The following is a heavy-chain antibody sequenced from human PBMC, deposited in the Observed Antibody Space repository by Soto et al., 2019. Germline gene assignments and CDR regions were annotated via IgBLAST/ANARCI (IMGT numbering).Heavy chain of an antibody. J-gene: IGHJ5*02. CDR2: INWNGGST. V-gene: IGHV3-20*04. CDR1: GFTFDDYG. D-gene: IGHD5-12*01. CDR3: ARGKWGGYDPNWFDP. Sequence: EVQLVESGGGVVRPGGSLRLSCAASGFTFDDYGMSWVRQAPGKGLEWVSGINWNGGSTGYADSVKGRFTISRDNAKNALYLQMNSLRAEDTALDYCARGKWGGYDPNWFDPWGQGTLVTVSS.